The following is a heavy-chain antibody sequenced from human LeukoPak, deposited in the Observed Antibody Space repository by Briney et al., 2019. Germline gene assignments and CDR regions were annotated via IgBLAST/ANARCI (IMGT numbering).Heavy chain of an antibody. CDR1: GGSISSGGYY. CDR3: ARDQYSSSLYYYGMDV. D-gene: IGHD6-13*01. V-gene: IGHV4-31*03. Sequence: SETLSLTCTVSGGSISSGGYYWSWIRQHPGKGLEWIGYIYYSGSTYYNPSLKSRVTISVDTSKNQFSLKLSSVTAADTAVYYCARDQYSSSLYYYGMDVWGQGTTVTVSS. CDR2: IYYSGST. J-gene: IGHJ6*02.